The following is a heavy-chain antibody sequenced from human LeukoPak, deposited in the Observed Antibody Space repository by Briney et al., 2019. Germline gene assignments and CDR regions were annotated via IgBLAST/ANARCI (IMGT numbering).Heavy chain of an antibody. CDR3: AGLVRVTYTRYYFDY. J-gene: IGHJ4*02. CDR1: GYSFNCDW. CDR2: IYPGDSDT. Sequence: GESLKISRKGSGYSFNCDWIGWVRQMPGKGLEWMGIIYPGDSDTRYSPSFQGQVTISADKSISTAYLQWSSLKASDTAMYYCAGLVRVTYTRYYFDYWGQGTLVTVSS. V-gene: IGHV5-51*01. D-gene: IGHD2-21*02.